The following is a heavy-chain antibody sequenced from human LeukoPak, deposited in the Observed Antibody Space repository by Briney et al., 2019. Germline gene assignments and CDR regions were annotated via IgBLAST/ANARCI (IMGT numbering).Heavy chain of an antibody. CDR2: IYTSGST. Sequence: SETLPLTCTVSGGSISSYYWTWIRQPAGKGLEWIGHIYTSGSTYYNPSLKSRVTMSVDTSKNQFSLKLSSVTAADTAMYYCARDAGLTYFDYWGQGTLVTVSS. CDR1: GGSISSYY. CDR3: ARDAGLTYFDY. J-gene: IGHJ4*02. V-gene: IGHV4-4*07. D-gene: IGHD3-22*01.